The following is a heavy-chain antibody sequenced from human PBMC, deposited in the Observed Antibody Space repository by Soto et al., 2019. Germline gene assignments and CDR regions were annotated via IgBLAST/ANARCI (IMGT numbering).Heavy chain of an antibody. CDR3: APPFPGN. Sequence: QVQLVQSGAEVKKPGASVKVSCKASGYTFTNYDINWVRQAPGQGLEWMGWMNPNSGKAGYERKFQGRVTMTRDTPIRTTYMEMTKPRTEDTAFYYLAPPFPGNWGQGTLVTVSS. V-gene: IGHV1-8*02. J-gene: IGHJ4*02. D-gene: IGHD1-26*01. CDR1: GYTFTNYD. CDR2: MNPNSGKA.